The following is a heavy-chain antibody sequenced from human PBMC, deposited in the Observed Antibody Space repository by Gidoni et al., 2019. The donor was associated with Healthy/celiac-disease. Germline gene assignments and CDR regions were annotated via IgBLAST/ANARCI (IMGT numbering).Heavy chain of an antibody. CDR3: AKAPHSSGWYPLDY. V-gene: IGHV3-23*01. CDR1: GFTFSSDA. D-gene: IGHD6-19*01. J-gene: IGHJ4*02. Sequence: VQLLESGGGLVQPGGSLRLPCPASGFTFSSDAVSWVRQAPGKGLEWVSAISGSGGSTDYADSVKGRFTISRDNSKNTLYLQMNSLRAEDKAVYYCAKAPHSSGWYPLDYWGQGTLVTVSS. CDR2: ISGSGGST.